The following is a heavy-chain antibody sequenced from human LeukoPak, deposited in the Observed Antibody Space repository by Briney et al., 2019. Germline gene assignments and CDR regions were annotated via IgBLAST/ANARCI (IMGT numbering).Heavy chain of an antibody. CDR3: ARSSNSRTYYFGVY. J-gene: IGHJ4*02. V-gene: IGHV3-23*01. D-gene: IGHD2/OR15-2a*01. CDR2: ISGSGGDT. CDR1: GFTFNTYG. Sequence: GGSLRLSCASSGFTFNTYGMSWVRQTPGKGLEWVLSISGSGGDTYYADSVRGRFTISRDNSKNTLYLQMNRLRAEDTALYYCARSSNSRTYYFGVYWGQGTVVTVSS.